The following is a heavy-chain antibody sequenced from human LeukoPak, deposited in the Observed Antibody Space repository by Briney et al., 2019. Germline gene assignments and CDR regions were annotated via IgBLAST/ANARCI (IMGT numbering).Heavy chain of an antibody. CDR1: GGSISSTNYY. CDR3: ARDAHYDSSGYYYGPYYFDY. D-gene: IGHD3-22*01. CDR2: VSYSGST. J-gene: IGHJ4*02. Sequence: PSETLSLTCTVSGGSISSTNYYWGWIRQPPGKGLEWIGSVSYSGSTYYNPSLKSRVTISVDTSKNQFSLKLSSVTAADTAVYYCARDAHYDSSGYYYGPYYFDYWGQGTLVTVSS. V-gene: IGHV4-39*07.